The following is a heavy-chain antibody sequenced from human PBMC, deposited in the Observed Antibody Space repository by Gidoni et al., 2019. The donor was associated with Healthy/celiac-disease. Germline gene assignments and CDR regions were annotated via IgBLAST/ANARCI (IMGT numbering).Heavy chain of an antibody. J-gene: IGHJ3*02. Sequence: QVQLLQSGAGLKTPGSSLKFSSKASGVTFSSFPFSWVRQAPGQGLEWMGGIIPIFGTAKDEQKYQGRVTITADEDTSTGYMEMRSLRSEDKDVYDCEREQVEETQPKTGNFVISDAFDIWGQGTMVTVSS. CDR3: EREQVEETQPKTGNFVISDAFDI. CDR2: IIPIFGTA. D-gene: IGHD7-27*01. CDR1: GVTFSSFP. V-gene: IGHV1-69*01.